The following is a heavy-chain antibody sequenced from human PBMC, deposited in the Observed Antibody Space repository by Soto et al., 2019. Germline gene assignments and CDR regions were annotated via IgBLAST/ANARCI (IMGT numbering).Heavy chain of an antibody. V-gene: IGHV4-4*02. Sequence: PSETLSLTCAVSSASISSDYWWTWVRQPPGKGLEWIGEVHQSGRTNYSPSLKSRVTISVDKSKNQFSLNLNSVTAADTAVYYCARGGLWAFDYWGQGALVTVSS. J-gene: IGHJ4*02. CDR1: SASISSDYW. D-gene: IGHD6-25*01. CDR3: ARGGLWAFDY. CDR2: VHQSGRT.